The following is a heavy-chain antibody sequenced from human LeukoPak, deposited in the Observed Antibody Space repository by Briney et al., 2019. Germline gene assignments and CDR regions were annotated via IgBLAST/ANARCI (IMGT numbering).Heavy chain of an antibody. D-gene: IGHD6-13*01. V-gene: IGHV3-53*01. CDR1: GFTVSSNY. CDR2: IYSGGST. Sequence: GGSLRLSCAASGFTVSSNYMSWVRQAPGKGLEWVSVIYSGGSTYYADSVKGRFTISRDNAKNSLYLQMNSLRVEDTAVYYCVRDGYSGRWSEDDHWGLGTLVSVSS. J-gene: IGHJ5*02. CDR3: VRDGYSGRWSEDDH.